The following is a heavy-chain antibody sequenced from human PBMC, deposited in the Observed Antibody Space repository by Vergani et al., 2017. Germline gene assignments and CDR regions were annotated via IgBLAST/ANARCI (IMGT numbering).Heavy chain of an antibody. CDR1: GGSFSGYY. CDR3: ARVRGYCSGGSCYGDY. CDR2: INHSGST. D-gene: IGHD2-15*01. Sequence: QVQLQQWGAGLLKPSETLSLTCAVYGGSFSGYYWSWIRQPPGKGLEWIGEINHSGSTNYNPSLKSRVTISVDTSKNQFSLKLSSVTAADTAVYYCARVRGYCSGGSCYGDYWGQGTLVTVSS. V-gene: IGHV4-34*01. J-gene: IGHJ4*02.